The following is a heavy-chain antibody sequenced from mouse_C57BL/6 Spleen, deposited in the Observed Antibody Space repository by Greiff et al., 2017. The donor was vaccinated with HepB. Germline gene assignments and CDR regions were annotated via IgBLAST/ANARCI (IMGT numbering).Heavy chain of an antibody. Sequence: EVQLQQSGPELVKPGASVKIPCKASGYTFTDYNMDWVKQSHGKSLEWIGDINPNNGGTIYNQKFKGKATLTVDKSSSTAYMELRSLTSEDTAVYYCARHGGGAYYGSRDYWGQGTTLTVSS. D-gene: IGHD1-1*01. CDR2: INPNNGGT. CDR3: ARHGGGAYYGSRDY. V-gene: IGHV1-18*01. CDR1: GYTFTDYN. J-gene: IGHJ2*01.